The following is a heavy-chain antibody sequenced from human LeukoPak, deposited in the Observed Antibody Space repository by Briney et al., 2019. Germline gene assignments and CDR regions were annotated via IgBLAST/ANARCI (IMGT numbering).Heavy chain of an antibody. Sequence: SETLSLTCTVSGGSISSGGYYWSWIRQHPGKGLEWIGYIYYSGSTYYNPSLKSRVTISVDTSKNQFSLKLSSVTAADTAVYYCARQTYSSGWYVDYWGQGTLVTVSS. CDR1: GGSISSGGYY. J-gene: IGHJ4*02. CDR3: ARQTYSSGWYVDY. CDR2: IYYSGST. V-gene: IGHV4-31*03. D-gene: IGHD6-19*01.